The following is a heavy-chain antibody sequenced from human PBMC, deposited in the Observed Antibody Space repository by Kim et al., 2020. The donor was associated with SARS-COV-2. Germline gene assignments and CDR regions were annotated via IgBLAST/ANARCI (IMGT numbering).Heavy chain of an antibody. CDR1: GFTFRDYY. Sequence: GGSLRLSCAASGFTFRDYYMSWIRQAPGKGLEWVSYISSSSSYTNYADSVKGRFTISRDNAKHSLYLQMNSLRAEDPAVYYCARVGYDYVWGSYRDYYYYYGMDVWGQGNTVTVSS. CDR2: ISSSSSYT. D-gene: IGHD3-16*02. J-gene: IGHJ6*02. V-gene: IGHV3-11*05. CDR3: ARVGYDYVWGSYRDYYYYYGMDV.